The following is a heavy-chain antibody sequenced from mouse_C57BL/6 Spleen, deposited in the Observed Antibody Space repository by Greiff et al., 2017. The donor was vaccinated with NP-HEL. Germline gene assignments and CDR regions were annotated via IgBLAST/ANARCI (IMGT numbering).Heavy chain of an antibody. CDR2: IHPSTGGT. V-gene: IGHV1-42*01. CDR3: ARGDYGSSFYFDY. D-gene: IGHD1-1*01. Sequence: VVKPGASVKISCKASGYSFTGYYMNGVKQSPEKSLEWIGEIHPSTGGTTYNQKFKAKATLTVDKSSSTAYMQLKSLTSEDSAVYYCARGDYGSSFYFDYWGQGTTLTVSS. J-gene: IGHJ2*01. CDR1: GYSFTGYY.